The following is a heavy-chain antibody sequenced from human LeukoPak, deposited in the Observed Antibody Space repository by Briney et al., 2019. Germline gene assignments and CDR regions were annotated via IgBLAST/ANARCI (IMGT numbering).Heavy chain of an antibody. D-gene: IGHD6-19*01. Sequence: SETLSLTCTVSGGSISSSSYYWGWIRQPPGKGLEWIGSIYYSGSTYYNPSLKSRVTISVDTSKNQFSLKLSSVTAADTAVYYCARLHSSGWANFDYWGQGTLVTVSS. CDR2: IYYSGST. CDR3: ARLHSSGWANFDY. J-gene: IGHJ4*02. V-gene: IGHV4-39*07. CDR1: GGSISSSSYY.